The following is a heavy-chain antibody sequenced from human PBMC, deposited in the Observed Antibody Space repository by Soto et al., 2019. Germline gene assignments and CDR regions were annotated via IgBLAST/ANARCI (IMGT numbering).Heavy chain of an antibody. J-gene: IGHJ4*02. CDR2: IKSKTDGGTT. D-gene: IGHD3-9*01. Sequence: GGSLRLSCAASGFTFSNAWMSWVRQAPGKGLEWVGRIKSKTDGGTTDYAASVKGRFTISRDDSKNTLYLQMNSLKTEDTAVYYCTTAELRYFDWLPLNDYYFDYWGQGTLVTVSS. CDR3: TTAELRYFDWLPLNDYYFDY. V-gene: IGHV3-15*01. CDR1: GFTFSNAW.